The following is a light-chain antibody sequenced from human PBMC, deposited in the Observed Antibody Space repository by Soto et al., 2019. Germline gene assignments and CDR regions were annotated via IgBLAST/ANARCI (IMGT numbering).Light chain of an antibody. CDR2: KGT. CDR1: SSDVGAYNS. J-gene: IGLJ1*01. CDR3: CSSAPESTYA. V-gene: IGLV2-23*01. Sequence: QSALAQPASVSGSPGQSITISCTGTSSDVGAYNSVSWYQQHPHRAPQVIIYKGTQRPSGVSNRFSGSTSGNAASLTISALQTDDEADYFCCSSAPESTYACGPGTKVTVL.